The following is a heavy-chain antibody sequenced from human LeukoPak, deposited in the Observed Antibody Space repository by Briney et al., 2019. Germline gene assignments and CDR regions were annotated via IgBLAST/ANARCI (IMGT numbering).Heavy chain of an antibody. J-gene: IGHJ4*02. V-gene: IGHV3-30*02. D-gene: IGHD2-2*01. CDR2: IRYDGSNK. CDR3: AKELQIVPAASTGY. CDR1: GFTFSSYG. Sequence: GGSLRLSCAASGFTFSSYGMHWVRQAPGKGLEWVAFIRYDGSNKYYADSVKGRFTISRDNSKNTLYLQMNSLRAEDTAVYYCAKELQIVPAASTGYWGQGTLVTVSS.